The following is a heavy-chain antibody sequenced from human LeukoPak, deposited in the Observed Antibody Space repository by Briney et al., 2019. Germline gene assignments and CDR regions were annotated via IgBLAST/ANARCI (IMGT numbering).Heavy chain of an antibody. J-gene: IGHJ4*02. CDR3: ARTDLYGDYPPGNY. V-gene: IGHV4-34*01. Sequence: SETLSLTCAVYGGSFSGYYWSWIRQPPGKGLEWIGEINHSGSTNYNPSLKSRVTISVDTSKNQFSLKLSSVTAADTAFYYCARTDLYGDYPPGNYWGQGTLVAVSS. CDR2: INHSGST. CDR1: GGSFSGYY. D-gene: IGHD4-17*01.